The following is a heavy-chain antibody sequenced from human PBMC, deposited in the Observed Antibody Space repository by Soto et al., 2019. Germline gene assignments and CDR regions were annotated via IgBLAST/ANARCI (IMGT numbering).Heavy chain of an antibody. CDR2: IIPIFGTA. CDR3: ASAVDIVLMVYAYTRDYYGMDV. Sequence: ASVKVSCKASGYTFTNYAMHWVRQAPGQRLKWMGGIIPIFGTANYAQKFQGRVTITADESTSTAYMELSSLRSEDTAVYYCASAVDIVLMVYAYTRDYYGMDVWGQGTTVTVSS. V-gene: IGHV1-69*13. D-gene: IGHD2-8*01. CDR1: GYTFTNYA. J-gene: IGHJ6*02.